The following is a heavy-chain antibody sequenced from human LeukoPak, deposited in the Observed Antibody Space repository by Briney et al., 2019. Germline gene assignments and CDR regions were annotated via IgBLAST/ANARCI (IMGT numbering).Heavy chain of an antibody. Sequence: ASVKVSCKVSGYTLTELSMRWVRQAPGKGLEWMGGFDPEDGETIYAQKFQGRVTMTEDTSTDTAYMELTSLRSDDTAMYYCATDPVGYCSANGCYSVDYWGQGTLVTVSS. D-gene: IGHD2-15*01. CDR2: FDPEDGET. J-gene: IGHJ4*02. V-gene: IGHV1-24*01. CDR1: GYTLTELS. CDR3: ATDPVGYCSANGCYSVDY.